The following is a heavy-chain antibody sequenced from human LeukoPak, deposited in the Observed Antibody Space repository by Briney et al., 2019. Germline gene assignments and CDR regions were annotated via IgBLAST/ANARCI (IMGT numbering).Heavy chain of an antibody. V-gene: IGHV3-48*03. D-gene: IGHD4-17*01. CDR2: ISSTSSTI. J-gene: IGHJ4*02. Sequence: PGGSLRLSCATSGFTFSTSEIHWVRQAPGRGLEWVSHISSTSSTIYYADSVKGRFTISRDNAKNSLYLQMNSLRAEDTAVYYCARGGADYGDYHGVDYWGQGTLVTVSS. CDR3: ARGGADYGDYHGVDY. CDR1: GFTFSTSE.